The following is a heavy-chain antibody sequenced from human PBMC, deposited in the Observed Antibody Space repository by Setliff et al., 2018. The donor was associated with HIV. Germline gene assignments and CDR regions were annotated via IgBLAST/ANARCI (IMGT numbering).Heavy chain of an antibody. V-gene: IGHV4-61*10. CDR3: ARGGAVSADCDS. Sequence: PSETLSLTCSVSGGSVSSVNYYWSWIRQPAGKGLEWIGRIYYDGRTFYKPSLKSRLTISVDTSKNQFSLRLNSVTAADTAVYFCARGGAVSADCDSWGQGTLVTVPQ. J-gene: IGHJ4*02. D-gene: IGHD3-16*01. CDR2: IYYDGRT. CDR1: GGSVSSVNYY.